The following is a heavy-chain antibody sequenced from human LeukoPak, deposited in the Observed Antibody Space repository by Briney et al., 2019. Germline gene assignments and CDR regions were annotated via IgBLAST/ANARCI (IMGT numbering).Heavy chain of an antibody. Sequence: SETLSLTCTVSGGSLSSYFWSWIRQPPGKGLEWIGYIYYSGSTNYNPSLKSRVTISVDTSKNQFSLKLSSVTAADTAVYYCARVFAARAFDYWGQGTLVTVSS. J-gene: IGHJ4*02. V-gene: IGHV4-59*01. CDR1: GGSLSSYF. D-gene: IGHD6-6*01. CDR2: IYYSGST. CDR3: ARVFAARAFDY.